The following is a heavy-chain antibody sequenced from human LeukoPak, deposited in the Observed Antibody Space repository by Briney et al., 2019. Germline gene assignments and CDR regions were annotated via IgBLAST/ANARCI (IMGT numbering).Heavy chain of an antibody. CDR3: ARDRYGGSGSYYSYYYGMDV. V-gene: IGHV3-48*01. CDR1: GFTFSSYS. Sequence: GGSLRLSCAASGFTFSSYSMNWVRQAPGKGLEWVSYISSSSSTIYYADSVKGRFPISRDNAKNSLYLQMNSLRAEDTAVYYCARDRYGGSGSYYSYYYGMDVWGQGTTVTVSS. CDR2: ISSSSSTI. D-gene: IGHD3-10*01. J-gene: IGHJ6*02.